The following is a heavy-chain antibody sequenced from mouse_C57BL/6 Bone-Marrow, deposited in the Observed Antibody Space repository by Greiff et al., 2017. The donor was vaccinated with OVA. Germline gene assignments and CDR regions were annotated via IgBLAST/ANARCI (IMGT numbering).Heavy chain of an antibody. CDR3: TRAYYGAPWFAY. Sequence: VQLQQSGAELVRPGASVTLSCKASGYTFTDYEMHWVKQTPVHGLEWIGAIDPETGGTAYHQKLKGKAILTADKSYSTAYMELRSLTSEDSAVYYCTRAYYGAPWFAYWGQGTLVTVSA. V-gene: IGHV1-15*01. CDR1: GYTFTDYE. D-gene: IGHD1-1*01. J-gene: IGHJ3*01. CDR2: IDPETGGT.